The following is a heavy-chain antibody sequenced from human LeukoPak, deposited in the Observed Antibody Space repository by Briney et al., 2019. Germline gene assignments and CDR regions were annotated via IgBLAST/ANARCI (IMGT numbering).Heavy chain of an antibody. V-gene: IGHV3-74*01. D-gene: IGHD4-23*01. CDR2: INVDGIIT. J-gene: IGHJ6*03. CDR1: GFTFSSYW. CDR3: AGDRWNYYFMDT. Sequence: GGSLRLSCAASGFTFSSYWMHWVRQVPGKGLVWVSRINVDGIITSYAESVKGRFTISRDNAKNTVFLQMNSLRAEDTAVYYCAGDRWNYYFMDTWGKGTTVTVSS.